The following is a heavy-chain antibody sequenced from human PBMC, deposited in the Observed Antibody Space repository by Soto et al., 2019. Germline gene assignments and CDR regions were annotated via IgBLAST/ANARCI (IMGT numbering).Heavy chain of an antibody. J-gene: IGHJ6*02. Sequence: SETLSLTCTVSGGSISSGDYYWSWITQPPGKGLEWIGYIYYSGSTNYNPSLKSRVTISVDTSKNQFSLKLSSVTAADTAVYYCARGTGIAAAGTKDYYYGMDVWGQGTTVTVSS. CDR2: IYYSGST. V-gene: IGHV4-61*08. CDR3: ARGTGIAAAGTKDYYYGMDV. CDR1: GGSISSGDYY. D-gene: IGHD6-13*01.